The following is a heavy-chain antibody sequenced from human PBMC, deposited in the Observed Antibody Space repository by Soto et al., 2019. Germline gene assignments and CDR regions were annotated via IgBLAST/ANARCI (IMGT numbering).Heavy chain of an antibody. Sequence: DVPLVESGGGLVQPGGSLRLSCAVSGFTVSNNYMSWVRQAPGKGLEWVSLIYSGGSTYYADSVKGRFTISRDNSKNTLYLQMNSLRAEDTAVYYCTRGPGTTPGGNPWGQGTLVTVSS. D-gene: IGHD1-1*01. CDR2: IYSGGST. J-gene: IGHJ5*02. CDR3: TRGPGTTPGGNP. CDR1: GFTVSNNY. V-gene: IGHV3-66*01.